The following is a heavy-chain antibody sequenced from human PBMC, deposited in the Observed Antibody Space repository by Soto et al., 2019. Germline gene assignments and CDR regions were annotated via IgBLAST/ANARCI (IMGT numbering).Heavy chain of an antibody. CDR2: IIPIFGTA. Sequence: SVKVSCKASGGTFSSYAISWVRQAPGQGLEWMGGIIPIFGTANYAQKFQGRVTITADESTSTAYMELSSLRSEDTAVYYCARDDTNYLKDIVVVPAAKGMDVWGQGTTVTVSS. J-gene: IGHJ6*02. D-gene: IGHD2-2*01. V-gene: IGHV1-69*13. CDR3: ARDDTNYLKDIVVVPAAKGMDV. CDR1: GGTFSSYA.